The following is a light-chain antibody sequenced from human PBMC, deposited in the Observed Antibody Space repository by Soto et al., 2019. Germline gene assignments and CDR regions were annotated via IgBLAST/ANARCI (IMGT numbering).Light chain of an antibody. CDR1: SSDVGAYNY. CDR2: DVS. Sequence: QSALTQPASVSGSPGQSIAISCTGTSSDVGAYNYVSWYQQHPGKDPKVMIYDVSNRPSGVSNRFSGSKSGNTASLTISGLQAEDEADYYCSSYTSSVTDVCGTGTKVTVL. CDR3: SSYTSSVTDV. V-gene: IGLV2-14*03. J-gene: IGLJ1*01.